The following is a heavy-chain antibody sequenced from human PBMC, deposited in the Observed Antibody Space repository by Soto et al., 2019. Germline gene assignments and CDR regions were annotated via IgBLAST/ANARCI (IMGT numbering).Heavy chain of an antibody. CDR3: ARGSSSWYVYFDY. J-gene: IGHJ4*02. CDR1: GGTFSSYT. V-gene: IGHV1-69*02. D-gene: IGHD6-13*01. CDR2: IIPILGIA. Sequence: SVKVSCKASGGTFSSYTISWVRQAPGQGLEWMGRIIPILGIANYAQKFQGRVTITADKSTSTAYMELSSLRSEDTAVYYCARGSSSWYVYFDYWGQGTLVTVSS.